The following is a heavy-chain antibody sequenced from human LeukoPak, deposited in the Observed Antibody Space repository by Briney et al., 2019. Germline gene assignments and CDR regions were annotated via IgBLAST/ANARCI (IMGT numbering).Heavy chain of an antibody. CDR2: INANRGGT. Sequence: RASLKVSCKASGYTFTDYYMHWVRQAPGQGLEWMGWINANRGGTNYAQRFQGRVTMTRDTSITTAYMELSRLKSDDTAVYYCARRYCSSTSCYYFDYWGQGTLVTVSS. D-gene: IGHD2-2*01. V-gene: IGHV1-2*02. CDR1: GYTFTDYY. CDR3: ARRYCSSTSCYYFDY. J-gene: IGHJ4*02.